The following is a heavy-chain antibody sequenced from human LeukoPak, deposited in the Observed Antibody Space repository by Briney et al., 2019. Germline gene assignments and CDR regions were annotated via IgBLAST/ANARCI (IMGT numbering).Heavy chain of an antibody. CDR3: ARVSEELVIDH. J-gene: IGHJ4*02. V-gene: IGHV1-2*02. D-gene: IGHD2-8*02. CDR1: GYTFLGYY. CDR2: INPNSGGT. Sequence: ASVKVSFQASGYTFLGYYMHWVRQAPGQGLEWMGWINPNSGGTNYAQKFQGRVTMTRDTSISTAYMKLSSLRSDDTAVYYCARVSEELVIDHWGQGTLVTVS.